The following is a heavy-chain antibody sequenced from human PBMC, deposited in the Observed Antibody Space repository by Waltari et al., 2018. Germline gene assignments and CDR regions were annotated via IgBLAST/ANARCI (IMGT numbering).Heavy chain of an antibody. CDR3: VKGGVSYFAFHA. D-gene: IGHD1-26*01. Sequence: EGQLLASGGGSVQPGGSLSLACAASGFTFYTYAMTWVRQAPGKGLECFSTISDGVGSTYYTDSVKGRFSISRDDSHDTVYLLMNSLRSEDTAVYYCVKGGVSYFAFHAWGQGTMVSVSS. CDR1: GFTFYTYA. J-gene: IGHJ3*01. CDR2: ISDGVGST. V-gene: IGHV3-23*01.